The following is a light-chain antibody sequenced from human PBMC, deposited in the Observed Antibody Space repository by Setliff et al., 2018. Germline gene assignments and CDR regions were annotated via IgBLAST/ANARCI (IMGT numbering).Light chain of an antibody. CDR1: SSDVGGYNY. Sequence: QSALTQPPSASGSPGQSVTISCTGTSSDVGGYNYVSWYQQYPGKAPKLMISEVSKRASGVPDRFSGSKSGNTASLTVSGLQAEDEADYYCQPYGGRSNVIFGGGTQLTVL. V-gene: IGLV2-8*01. CDR2: EVS. CDR3: QPYGGRSNVI. J-gene: IGLJ2*01.